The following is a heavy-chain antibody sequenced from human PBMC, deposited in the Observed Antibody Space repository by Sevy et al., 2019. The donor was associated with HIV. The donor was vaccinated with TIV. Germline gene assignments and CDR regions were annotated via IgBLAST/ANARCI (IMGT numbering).Heavy chain of an antibody. Sequence: GGSLILSCAASGFTVSSNYMSWVRQAPGKGLEWVSIFYINGNTYYSDSVKGRFIISRDTSQNTVFLHMNSLRAEDTAVYYCVREAFCSSATCYRPYWGQGTLVTVSS. CDR3: VREAFCSSATCYRPY. J-gene: IGHJ4*02. V-gene: IGHV3-66*01. CDR2: FYINGNT. CDR1: GFTVSSNY. D-gene: IGHD2-2*01.